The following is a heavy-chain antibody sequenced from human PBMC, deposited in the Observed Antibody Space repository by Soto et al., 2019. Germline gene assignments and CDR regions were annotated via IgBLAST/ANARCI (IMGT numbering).Heavy chain of an antibody. J-gene: IGHJ4*02. Sequence: QVQLQESGPGLVKPSQTLSLTCTVSGGSISSGDYYWSWIRQPPGKGLEWIGYIYYSGSTYYNPSPKTRVTISVDTSKNQFSLKLSSVTAADTAVYYCARVAAAGGGPIDYWGQGTLVTVSS. CDR1: GGSISSGDYY. D-gene: IGHD6-13*01. CDR2: IYYSGST. V-gene: IGHV4-30-4*01. CDR3: ARVAAAGGGPIDY.